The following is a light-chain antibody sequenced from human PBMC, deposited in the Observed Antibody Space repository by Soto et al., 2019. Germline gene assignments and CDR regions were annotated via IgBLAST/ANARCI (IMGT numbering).Light chain of an antibody. CDR3: QQSYSTPWA. Sequence: DSQMPQSPSSMSASVGDRVTITCRASQRISTYLNWYQHKPGEAPKLLIYAASSLQSGVPSRFSGSGVGTDFTLTISSLQPEDFAAYYCQQSYSTPWAFGQGTKVDIK. CDR2: AAS. CDR1: QRISTY. J-gene: IGKJ1*01. V-gene: IGKV1-39*01.